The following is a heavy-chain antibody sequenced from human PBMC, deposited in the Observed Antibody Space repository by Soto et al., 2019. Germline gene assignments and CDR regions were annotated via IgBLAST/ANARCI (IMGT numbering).Heavy chain of an antibody. V-gene: IGHV3-23*01. CDR3: AKDGVDHNSVWDPFDI. CDR1: GFIFSDYA. J-gene: IGHJ3*02. CDR2: MGGANGDT. Sequence: VQMLESGGGLVQPGGSLRLSCAASGFIFSDYAMSWVRQAPGKGLEWVAGMGGANGDTYYAESVRGRFAIFRDKSKSTLFLQLNSLRAEDTAVYFCAKDGVDHNSVWDPFDIWGQGTLVTVSS. D-gene: IGHD2-15*01.